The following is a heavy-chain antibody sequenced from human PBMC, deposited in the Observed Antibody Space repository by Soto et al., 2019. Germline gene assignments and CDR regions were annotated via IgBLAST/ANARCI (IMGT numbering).Heavy chain of an antibody. CDR3: AKSYCSGGSCYEFDY. CDR1: GFTFSSYA. V-gene: IGHV3-23*01. J-gene: IGHJ4*02. CDR2: ISGSGGST. Sequence: GGSLRLSCAASGFTFSSYAMSWVRQAPGKGLEWVSAISGSGGSTYYADSVKGRFTISRDNSENTLYLQMNSLRAEDTAVYYCAKSYCSGGSCYEFDYWGQGTLVTVSS. D-gene: IGHD2-15*01.